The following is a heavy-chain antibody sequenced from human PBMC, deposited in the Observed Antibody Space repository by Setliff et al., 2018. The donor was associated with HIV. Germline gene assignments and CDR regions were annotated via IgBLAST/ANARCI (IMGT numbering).Heavy chain of an antibody. CDR1: GYSIRSGYY. J-gene: IGHJ3*02. CDR3: ARRRSMPNNAFDI. V-gene: IGHV4-38-2*01. Sequence: PSETLFLTCAVSGYSIRSGYYWGWIRQPPGKGLEWIGNIYHSGNTFHNPSLKSRVTISVHTSKNQFSLKRSSVTAADTAVYYCARRRSMPNNAFDIWGQGTMVTVSS. D-gene: IGHD2-2*01. CDR2: IYHSGNT.